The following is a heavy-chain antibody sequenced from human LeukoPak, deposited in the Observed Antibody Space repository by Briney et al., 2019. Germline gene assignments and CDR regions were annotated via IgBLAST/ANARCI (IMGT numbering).Heavy chain of an antibody. CDR1: GFSSGSYA. CDR3: SRVPIRTVTMVIVVRGQDVFDI. Sequence: GGSLRLSCTASGFSSGSYAITWFRQAPGKGLEWVDFIRSKAYGGTTEYAASVKGRFTISRDDSKSIAYLQMNSLRTEDTAVYYCSRVPIRTVTMVIVVRGQDVFDIWGQGTMVTVSS. V-gene: IGHV3-49*03. CDR2: IRSKAYGGTT. D-gene: IGHD3-22*01. J-gene: IGHJ3*02.